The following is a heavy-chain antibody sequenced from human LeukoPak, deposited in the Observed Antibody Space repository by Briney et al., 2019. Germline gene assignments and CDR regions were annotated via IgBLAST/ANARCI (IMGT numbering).Heavy chain of an antibody. CDR1: GFTFDLYT. D-gene: IGHD1-26*01. V-gene: IGHV3-48*01. CDR2: ISGSGTTI. CDR3: ARGGGSYVNWFDP. J-gene: IGHJ5*02. Sequence: PGGSLRLSCAASGFTFDLYTMHWVRQAPGKGLEWVSYISGSGTTIYYADSVRGRFTISRDNAKSSLYLQMKSLRAEDTAVYYCARGGGSYVNWFDPWGQGTLVTVST.